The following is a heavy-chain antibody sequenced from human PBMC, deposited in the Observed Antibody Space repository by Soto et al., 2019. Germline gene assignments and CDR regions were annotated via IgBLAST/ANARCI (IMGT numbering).Heavy chain of an antibody. Sequence: PGGSLRLSCAASGFTFRNYGMNWVRQAPGKGLEWVSYIGIGSTYYADSVKGRFTISRDNSKNTLYLQMNSLRAEDTAVYYCARNYYDSGGGFDYWGQGTLVTVSS. CDR3: ARNYYDSGGGFDY. J-gene: IGHJ4*02. CDR2: IGIGST. D-gene: IGHD3-22*01. V-gene: IGHV3-48*01. CDR1: GFTFRNYG.